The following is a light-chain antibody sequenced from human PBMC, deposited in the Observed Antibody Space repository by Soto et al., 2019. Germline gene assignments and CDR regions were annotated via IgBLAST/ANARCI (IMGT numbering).Light chain of an antibody. CDR2: EVT. CDR3: SSYGGGNNLL. V-gene: IGLV2-8*01. J-gene: IGLJ2*01. CDR1: SRDVGGYNY. Sequence: QSALTQPPSASGSPGQQVTTSGTGTSRDVGGYNYFSGYQQHPGKAPKLMIYEVTKRPPGVPDRFSGSKSANTASLTVSGLQAEDEADYYCSSYGGGNNLLFGGGTKVTVL.